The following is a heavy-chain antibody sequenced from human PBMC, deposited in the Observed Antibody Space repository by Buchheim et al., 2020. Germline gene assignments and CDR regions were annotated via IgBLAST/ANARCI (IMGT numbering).Heavy chain of an antibody. D-gene: IGHD2-2*02. CDR3: ATGYCSSTSCYTKYQYMDV. J-gene: IGHJ6*03. CDR1: GFTFSSYG. Sequence: QVQLVESGGGVVQPGTSLRLSCAASGFTFSSYGMHWVRQAPGKGLEWVAVISYDVSKKYYADSVKGRFTISRDNSKNTLYLQMNSLRAEDTAVYYCATGYCSSTSCYTKYQYMDVWGKGTT. CDR2: ISYDVSKK. V-gene: IGHV3-30*03.